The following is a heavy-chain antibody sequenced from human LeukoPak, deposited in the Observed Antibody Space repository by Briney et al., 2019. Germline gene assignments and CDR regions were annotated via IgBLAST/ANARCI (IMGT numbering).Heavy chain of an antibody. D-gene: IGHD3-10*01. CDR1: GYTFTSYG. CDR3: ARHYFYYFYYMDV. V-gene: IGHV1-18*01. CDR2: INAGNGNT. Sequence: GASVKVSCKASGYTFTSYGISWVRQAPGQGLEWMGWINAGNGNTKYSQKFQGRVTITTDTSASTAYMELSSLRSEDTAVYYCARHYFYYFYYMDVWGQGTTVTVSS. J-gene: IGHJ6*03.